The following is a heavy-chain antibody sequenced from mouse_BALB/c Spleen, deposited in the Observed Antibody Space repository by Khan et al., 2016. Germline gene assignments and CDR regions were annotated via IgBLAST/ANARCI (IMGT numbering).Heavy chain of an antibody. CDR2: INPTYGRT. D-gene: IGHD3-1*01. V-gene: IGHV1S81*02. CDR1: GYTFTSYW. J-gene: IGHJ4*01. CDR3: ARTGAPYDMDY. Sequence: QVQLQQPGAELVKPGTSVRLSCKASGYTFTSYWMHWMKQRPGQGLEWIGEINPTYGRTDYNEKFKTKATLTVDKSSSTVYMQLNSLTSEDSAVYYCARTGAPYDMDYWGQGTSVTVSS.